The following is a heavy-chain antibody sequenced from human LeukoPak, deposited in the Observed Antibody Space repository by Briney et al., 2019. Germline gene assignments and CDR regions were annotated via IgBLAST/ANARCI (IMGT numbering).Heavy chain of an antibody. Sequence: SETLSLTCTVSGGSISTSNYYWGWIRQPPGKGLEWIGYIHFSGSTSYNPSLKSRVTISVDTSKNHFSLKLSSVTAADTAIYYCARSFYGGNSDYWGQGTLLTVSS. D-gene: IGHD4-23*01. CDR1: GGSISTSNYY. CDR2: IHFSGST. V-gene: IGHV4-39*07. J-gene: IGHJ4*02. CDR3: ARSFYGGNSDY.